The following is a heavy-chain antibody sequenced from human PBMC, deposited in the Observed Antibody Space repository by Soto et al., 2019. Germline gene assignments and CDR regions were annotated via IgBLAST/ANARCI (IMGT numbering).Heavy chain of an antibody. CDR1: GYTFTNYW. Sequence: GESLKISCKGSGYTFTNYWIGWVRQMPGKGPEWMGIIYPGDSDTKYNPSFQGQVTISADKSITTTYLQWSSLKASDTAIYYCAASIFYYGMDVWGQGTTCTVSS. CDR2: IYPGDSDT. J-gene: IGHJ6*02. CDR3: AASIFYYGMDV. V-gene: IGHV5-51*01.